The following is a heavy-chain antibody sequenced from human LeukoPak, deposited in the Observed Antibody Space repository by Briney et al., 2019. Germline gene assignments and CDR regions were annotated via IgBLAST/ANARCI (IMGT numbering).Heavy chain of an antibody. CDR2: IYYSGST. CDR3: ARDRLIAARNNWFDP. CDR1: GGSISSSSYY. D-gene: IGHD6-6*01. V-gene: IGHV4-39*07. J-gene: IGHJ5*02. Sequence: SETLSLTCTVSGGSISSSSYYWGWIRQPPGKGLEWIGSIYYSGSTYYNPSLKSRVTISVDTSKNQFSLKLSSVTAADTAVYYCARDRLIAARNNWFDPWGQGTLVTVSS.